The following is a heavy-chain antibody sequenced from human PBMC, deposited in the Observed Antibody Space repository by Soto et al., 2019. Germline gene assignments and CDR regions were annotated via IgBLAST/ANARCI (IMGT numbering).Heavy chain of an antibody. D-gene: IGHD6-19*01. CDR3: ATSGSSGWDFDY. V-gene: IGHV3-48*02. CDR2: ISGSRSRSGYSI. CDR1: GFVFSSYS. J-gene: IGHJ4*02. Sequence: EVQLVESGGGLIQPGGSLRLSCATSGFVFSSYSRNWARQAPGKGLEWVSYISGSRSRSGYSIYYADSVKGRFTISRDNAKNSLYLQMNSLRDEDTAVYYCATSGSSGWDFDYWGQGTLVTVSS.